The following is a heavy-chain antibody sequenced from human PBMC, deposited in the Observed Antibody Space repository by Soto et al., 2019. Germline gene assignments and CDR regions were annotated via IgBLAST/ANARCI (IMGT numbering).Heavy chain of an antibody. J-gene: IGHJ4*02. D-gene: IGHD3-22*01. V-gene: IGHV1-2*02. CDR1: GYTFTGYY. Sequence: ASAKVSCKASGYTFTGYYMHWVRQAPGQGLEWMGWINPNSGGTNYAQKFQGRVTMTRDTSISTAYMELSRLRSDDTAVYYCARDRETYYYDSSGSIDYWGQGTTVTVSS. CDR2: INPNSGGT. CDR3: ARDRETYYYDSSGSIDY.